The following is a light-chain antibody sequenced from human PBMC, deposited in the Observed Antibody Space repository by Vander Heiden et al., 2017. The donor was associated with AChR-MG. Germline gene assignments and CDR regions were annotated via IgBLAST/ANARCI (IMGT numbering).Light chain of an antibody. J-gene: IGLJ2*01. V-gene: IGLV2-23*01. CDR3: CSYAGSSTVV. Sequence: QSALTQPASVSGSPGQSITISCTGTSSDGGSYNLVSWYQQTPGKAPKLMIYEGSKRPSGVSNRFSGSKSGNTASLTISGLQAEDEADYYCCSYAGSSTVVFGGGTKLTVL. CDR2: EGS. CDR1: SSDGGSYNL.